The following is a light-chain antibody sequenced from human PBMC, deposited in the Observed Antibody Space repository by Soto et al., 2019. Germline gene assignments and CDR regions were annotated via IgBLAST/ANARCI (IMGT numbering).Light chain of an antibody. CDR1: TSNIGSNY. CDR3: VLYMGSGILV. CDR2: TTN. J-gene: IGLJ2*01. V-gene: IGLV1-47*01. Sequence: QSVLTQPPSASGTPGQGVTISCSGSTSNIGSNYVYWYQQLPGTAPKLLIYTTNTRSSGVPDRFSGSILGNKAALTITGAQADDESDYYCVLYMGSGILVFGGGTKVTVL.